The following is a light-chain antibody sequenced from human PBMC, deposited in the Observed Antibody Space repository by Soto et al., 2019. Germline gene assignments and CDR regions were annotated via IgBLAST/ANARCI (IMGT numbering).Light chain of an antibody. CDR1: QGISTY. CDR3: QQLNGYQLT. J-gene: IGKJ4*01. V-gene: IGKV1-9*01. CDR2: SAS. Sequence: IQLTQSPSFLSASAGDRVTITCRASQGISTYLAWYQQKPGKAPKLLIYSASTLQSGVPSRFSGSGSGTDFTLTINSLQPEDFATYYCQQLNGYQLTFGGGTKVEIK.